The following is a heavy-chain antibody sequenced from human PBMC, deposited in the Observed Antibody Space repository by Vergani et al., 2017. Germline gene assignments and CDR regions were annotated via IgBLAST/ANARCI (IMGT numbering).Heavy chain of an antibody. CDR1: GFTFSSYG. CDR3: ARGRATAYWYFDI. J-gene: IGHJ2*01. V-gene: IGHV3-33*01. Sequence: QVQLVESGGGVVQPGRSLRLSCAASGFTFSSYGMHWVRQAPGKGLEWVAVIWYDGSNKYYADSVKGRFTISRENAKNSLYLQMNSLRAGDTAVYYCARGRATAYWYFDIWGRGTLVTVSS. CDR2: IWYDGSNK. D-gene: IGHD1-26*01.